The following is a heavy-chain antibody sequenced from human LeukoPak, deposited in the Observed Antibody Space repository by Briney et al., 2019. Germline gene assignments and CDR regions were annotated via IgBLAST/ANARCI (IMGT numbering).Heavy chain of an antibody. D-gene: IGHD1-26*01. CDR2: IYYSGST. CDR3: ARDRYSGSYSDY. Sequence: PSETLSLTCTVSGGSISSYYWTWIRQPPGKGLEWIGYIYYSGSTNYNPSLKSRVTISVDTPKNQFSLKVSSVTAADTAVYYCARDRYSGSYSDYWGQGTVVTVSS. CDR1: GGSISSYY. J-gene: IGHJ4*02. V-gene: IGHV4-59*01.